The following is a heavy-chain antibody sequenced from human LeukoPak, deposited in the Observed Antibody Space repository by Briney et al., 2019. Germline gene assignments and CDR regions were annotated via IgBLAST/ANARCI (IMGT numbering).Heavy chain of an antibody. CDR2: ISGSGGST. CDR1: GFTFSSYA. J-gene: IGHJ6*02. CDR3: ARYSSGWYDGMDV. D-gene: IGHD6-19*01. V-gene: IGHV3-23*01. Sequence: GGSLRLSCAASGFTFSSYAMSWVRQAPGKGLEWVSAISGSGGSTYYADSVRGRFTMSRDNSKNTVYMQMNSLRAEDTAVYYCARYSSGWYDGMDVWGQGTTVTVSS.